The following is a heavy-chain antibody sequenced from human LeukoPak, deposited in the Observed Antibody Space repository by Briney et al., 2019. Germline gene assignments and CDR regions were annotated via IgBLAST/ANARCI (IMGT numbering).Heavy chain of an antibody. J-gene: IGHJ5*02. D-gene: IGHD3-10*01. CDR2: ISAYNGNT. Sequence: GASVKVSCKASGYTFTSYGISWVRQAPGQGLEWMGWISAYNGNTNYAQKLQGRVTMTTYTSTSTAYMELRSLRSDDTAVYCCARAMGAIYYGSGSYENWFDPWGQGTLVTVSS. CDR1: GYTFTSYG. CDR3: ARAMGAIYYGSGSYENWFDP. V-gene: IGHV1-18*01.